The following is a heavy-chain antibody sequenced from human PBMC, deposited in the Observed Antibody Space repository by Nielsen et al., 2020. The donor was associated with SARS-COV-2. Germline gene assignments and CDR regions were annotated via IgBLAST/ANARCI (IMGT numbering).Heavy chain of an antibody. CDR3: ARVGVMVVAATPYYYYYMDV. D-gene: IGHD2-15*01. V-gene: IGHV4-39*07. Sequence: SETLSLTCTVSGGSISSSSFYWGWIRQPPGQGLEWIGSIYYSGSTYYNPSLKSRVTISVDTSKNQFSLKLSSVTAADTAVYYCARVGVMVVAATPYYYYYMDVWGKGTTVTVSS. CDR2: IYYSGST. J-gene: IGHJ6*03. CDR1: GGSISSSSFY.